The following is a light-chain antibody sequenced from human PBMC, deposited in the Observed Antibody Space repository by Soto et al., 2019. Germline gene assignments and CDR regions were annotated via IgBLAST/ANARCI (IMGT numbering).Light chain of an antibody. CDR3: QQYGASPFT. V-gene: IGKV3-20*01. J-gene: IGKJ3*01. CDR1: RHVYINA. Sequence: VLTQSPATLSLSPGDRATLSCRASRHVYINALGWYQQKPGRTPTLLIYGASTRATDIPDRFSATGSGTDFSLTIGGVEPEDSAVYYCQQYGASPFTFGPGTRLEI. CDR2: GAS.